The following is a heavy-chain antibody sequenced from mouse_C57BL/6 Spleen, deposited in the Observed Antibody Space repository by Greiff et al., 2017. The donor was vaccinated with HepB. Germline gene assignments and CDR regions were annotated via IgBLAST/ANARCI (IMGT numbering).Heavy chain of an antibody. V-gene: IGHV1-82*01. Sequence: VKLVESGPELVKPGASVKISCKASGYAFSSSWMNWVKQRPGKGLEWIGRIYPGDGDTNYNGKFKGKATLTADKSSSTAYMQLSSLTSEDSAVYFCARAGAYYGYDYAMDYWGQGTSVTVSS. CDR3: ARAGAYYGYDYAMDY. CDR1: GYAFSSSW. D-gene: IGHD2-9*01. J-gene: IGHJ4*01. CDR2: IYPGDGDT.